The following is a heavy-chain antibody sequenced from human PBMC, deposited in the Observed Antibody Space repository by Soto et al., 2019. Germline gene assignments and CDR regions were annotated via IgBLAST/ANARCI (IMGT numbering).Heavy chain of an antibody. Sequence: GASVKVSCKASGGTFSSYTISWVRQAPGQGLEWMGRINPILGITNYAQKFQGRVTMTRDTSTSTVYMELSSLRSEDTAVYYCARVGEKLDNWFDPWGQGTQVTVSS. D-gene: IGHD1-26*01. V-gene: IGHV1-69*02. CDR1: GGTFSSYT. CDR2: INPILGIT. CDR3: ARVGEKLDNWFDP. J-gene: IGHJ5*02.